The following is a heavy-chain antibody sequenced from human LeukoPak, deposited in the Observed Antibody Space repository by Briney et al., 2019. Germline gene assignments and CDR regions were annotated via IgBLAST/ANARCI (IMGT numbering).Heavy chain of an antibody. D-gene: IGHD3-9*01. Sequence: PSETLSLTCTVSGGSISSSSYYWGWIRQPPGKGREWIGRIYYSGNTYYNPSLKSRVTISVDTSKNQFSLKLSSVTAADTAVYYCVRRRAAGYDYWYFDLWGRGTLVTVSS. CDR1: GGSISSSSYY. CDR2: IYYSGNT. V-gene: IGHV4-39*01. CDR3: VRRRAAGYDYWYFDL. J-gene: IGHJ2*01.